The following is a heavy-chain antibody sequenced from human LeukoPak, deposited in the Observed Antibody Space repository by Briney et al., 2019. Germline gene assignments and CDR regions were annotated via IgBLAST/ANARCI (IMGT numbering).Heavy chain of an antibody. J-gene: IGHJ3*02. CDR2: ISWNSGSI. CDR3: AKDMITMVRGVEKPYAFDI. Sequence: GRSLRLSCAASGFTFDDYAMHWVRQAPGKGLEGVSGISWNSGSIGYADSVKGRFTISRDNAKNSLYLQMNSLRAEDTALYYCAKDMITMVRGVEKPYAFDIWGQGTMVTVSS. D-gene: IGHD3-10*01. V-gene: IGHV3-9*01. CDR1: GFTFDDYA.